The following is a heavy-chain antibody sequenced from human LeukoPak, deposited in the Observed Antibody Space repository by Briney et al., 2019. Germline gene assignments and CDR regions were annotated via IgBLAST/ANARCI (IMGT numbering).Heavy chain of an antibody. CDR2: ISSSSYI. CDR3: AIVSGSSSWHQDFDY. CDR1: GFTFSSYS. V-gene: IGHV3-21*01. D-gene: IGHD6-13*01. Sequence: PGGSLRLSCAASGFTFSSYSMNWVRQAPGKGLEWVSSISSSSYIYYADSVKGRFTISRDNAKNSLYLQMNSLRAEDTAVYYCAIVSGSSSWHQDFDYWGQGTLVTVSS. J-gene: IGHJ4*02.